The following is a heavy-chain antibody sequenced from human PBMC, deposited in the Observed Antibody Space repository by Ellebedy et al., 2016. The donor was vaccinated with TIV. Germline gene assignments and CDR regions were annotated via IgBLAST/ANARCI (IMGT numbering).Heavy chain of an antibody. CDR3: ARAPTSFTVKFDP. CDR1: GVTFSSYA. D-gene: IGHD4-17*01. V-gene: IGHV3-64*04. J-gene: IGHJ5*02. CDR2: ISNDGGST. Sequence: GGSLRLXCSASGVTFSSYAMHWVRQAPGKGLVSVTGISNDGGSTYYADSVEGRFTISRDNSKNTLYLQMNSLRAEDTAVYYCARAPTSFTVKFDPWGQGTLVTVSS.